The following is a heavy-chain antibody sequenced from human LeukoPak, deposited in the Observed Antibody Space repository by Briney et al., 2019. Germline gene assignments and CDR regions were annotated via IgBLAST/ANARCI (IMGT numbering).Heavy chain of an antibody. V-gene: IGHV3-43*02. J-gene: IGHJ4*02. D-gene: IGHD4-23*01. CDR1: GFTFSDYA. Sequence: GGSLRLSCAASGFTFSDYAMHWVRQTPGKGLEWVSLISGDGDTTYYADSVKGRFTISRDNIKNSLYLHMNSLTTEDIAFYYCAKAKYGGNYKPFDYWGQGTLVTVSS. CDR2: ISGDGDTT. CDR3: AKAKYGGNYKPFDY.